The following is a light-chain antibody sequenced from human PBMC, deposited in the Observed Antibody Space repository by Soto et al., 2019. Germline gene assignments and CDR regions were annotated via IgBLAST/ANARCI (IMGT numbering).Light chain of an antibody. CDR3: QQYGSSPPYT. J-gene: IGKJ2*01. V-gene: IGKV3-20*01. Sequence: EIVLTQPPGTLSLSPGERATLSCRASQSVSSSYLAWYQQKPGKAPRLLIYGASSRATGIPDRFSGSGSGTDFTLTISRLEPEDFAVYYCQQYGSSPPYTFGQGTKLEIK. CDR1: QSVSSSY. CDR2: GAS.